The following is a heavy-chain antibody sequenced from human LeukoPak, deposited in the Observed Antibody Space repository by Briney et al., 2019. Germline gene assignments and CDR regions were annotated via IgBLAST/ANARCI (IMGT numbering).Heavy chain of an antibody. D-gene: IGHD6-13*01. CDR1: GYTLTELS. Sequence: ASMKVSCKVSGYTLTELSMHWVRQAPGKGLEWMGGFDPEDGETIYAQKFQGRVTMTEDTSTDTAYMELSSLRSEDTAVYYCAIAAAGPGYYYYYGMDVWGQGTTVTVSS. CDR3: AIAAAGPGYYYYYGMDV. V-gene: IGHV1-24*01. CDR2: FDPEDGET. J-gene: IGHJ6*02.